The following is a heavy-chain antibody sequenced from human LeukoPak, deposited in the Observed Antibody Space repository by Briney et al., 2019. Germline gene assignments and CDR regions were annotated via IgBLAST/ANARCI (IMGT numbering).Heavy chain of an antibody. Sequence: SETLSLTCTVSGGSISSYYWSWIRQPPGKGLEWIGYIYYSGSTNYNPSLKSRVTISVDTSKNQFSLKLSSVTAADTALYYCARDIESASSGYPPDAFDIWGQGTMVTVSS. CDR1: GGSISSYY. D-gene: IGHD3-22*01. J-gene: IGHJ3*02. V-gene: IGHV4-59*01. CDR3: ARDIESASSGYPPDAFDI. CDR2: IYYSGST.